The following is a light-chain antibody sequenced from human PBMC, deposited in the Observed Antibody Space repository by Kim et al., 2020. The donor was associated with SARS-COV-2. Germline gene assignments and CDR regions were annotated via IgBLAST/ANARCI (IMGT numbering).Light chain of an antibody. J-gene: IGKJ5*01. CDR1: QGIASS. Sequence: ASVGDRVTITCRASQGIASSLAWFQQKPGKAPQSLIYAASSLHSGVPSKFSGSGSGTDFTLTISSLQPEDFATYYCQQYYSYPPTFGQGTRLEIK. V-gene: IGKV1-16*02. CDR3: QQYYSYPPT. CDR2: AAS.